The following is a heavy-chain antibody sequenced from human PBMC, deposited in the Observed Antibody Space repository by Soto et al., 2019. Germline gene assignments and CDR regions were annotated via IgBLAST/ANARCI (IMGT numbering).Heavy chain of an antibody. CDR2: IWYDGSHT. D-gene: IGHD1-1*01. Sequence: QVQLVESGGGVVQPGRSLRLSCAASGFTFKHHAMHWVRQAAGKGLEWVAQIWYDGSHTYYTDSVKGRFTISRDNLKDMVYLQMDSLRAEDTAVYYCARDGQQLAPYAMDVWGQGTTVTVSS. J-gene: IGHJ6*02. V-gene: IGHV3-33*01. CDR1: GFTFKHHA. CDR3: ARDGQQLAPYAMDV.